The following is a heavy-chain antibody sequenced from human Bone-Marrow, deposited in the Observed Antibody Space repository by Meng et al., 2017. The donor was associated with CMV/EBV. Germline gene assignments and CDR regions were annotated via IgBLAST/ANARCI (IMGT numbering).Heavy chain of an antibody. CDR1: GGSISSYY. Sequence: SETLSLTCTVSGGSISSYYWSWIRQPPGKGLEWIGYIYYSGSTNYNPSLKSRVTISVDTSKNQFSLKLSSVTAADTAVYYCARGVIINDYWGQGTLVTVS. CDR3: ARGVIINDY. J-gene: IGHJ4*02. V-gene: IGHV4-59*12. CDR2: IYYSGST. D-gene: IGHD3-22*01.